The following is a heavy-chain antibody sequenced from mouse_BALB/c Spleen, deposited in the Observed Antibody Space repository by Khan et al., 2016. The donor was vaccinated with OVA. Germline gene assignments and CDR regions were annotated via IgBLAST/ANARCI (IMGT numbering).Heavy chain of an antibody. V-gene: IGHV1-69*02. CDR3: ARSYLYGSSTWFGY. Sequence: QVQLQQPGTELVKPGASVKLSCKASGYTFTSYWMHWVKRRPGQGLEWIGEIDPSDSHTNYNQEFNGKATLTVDKSSNTAYMQLSSLTAEDSAVYYCARSYLYGSSTWFGYGGLGTLVTVSA. D-gene: IGHD1-1*01. J-gene: IGHJ3*01. CDR1: GYTFTSYW. CDR2: IDPSDSHT.